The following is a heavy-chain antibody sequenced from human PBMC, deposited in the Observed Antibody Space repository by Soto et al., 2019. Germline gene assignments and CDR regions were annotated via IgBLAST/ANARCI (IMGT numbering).Heavy chain of an antibody. J-gene: IGHJ3*01. D-gene: IGHD2-21*01. CDR3: TTETVIAGWAAFDF. Sequence: EVKLVESGGGLVKPGGSLRLSCVASGFSFSDAWMNWVRQAPGKGLEWVGRIKSRSNGGTTDYAAPVEGRLTISRDDSKDTLYLQMNSLKTEDTAVYYCTTETVIAGWAAFDFWGQGTLVTVSS. CDR2: IKSRSNGGTT. CDR1: GFSFSDAW. V-gene: IGHV3-15*07.